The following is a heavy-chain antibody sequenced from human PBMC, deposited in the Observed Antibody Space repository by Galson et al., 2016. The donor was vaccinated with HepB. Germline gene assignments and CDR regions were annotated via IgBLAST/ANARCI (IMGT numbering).Heavy chain of an antibody. CDR3: ARDPPYSVRGRDWFFEL. V-gene: IGHV4-61*02. Sequence: TLSLTCTVSGASISSGSHYWSWVRQPAGKGLEWIGRMYTSGRTDYNPALKSRVTISGGGTSKHQFSRNLNSVTAADTAVYYCARDPPYSVRGRDWFFELWGRGALVTVSS. CDR2: MYTSGRT. J-gene: IGHJ2*01. D-gene: IGHD4-17*01. CDR1: GASISSGSHY.